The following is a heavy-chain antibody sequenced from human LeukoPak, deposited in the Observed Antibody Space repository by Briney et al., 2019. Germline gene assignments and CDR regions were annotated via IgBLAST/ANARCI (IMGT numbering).Heavy chain of an antibody. D-gene: IGHD6-19*01. CDR3: ARGGTFGLGVANGWFDR. Sequence: SQTLSLTCAASGGSISSGGYSWRWIRQPPGKGLEWIGYIYHSGSTYYNPSLKSRITISVDRSKNQFSLKLSSVTAADTAVYSSARGGTFGLGVANGWFDRWGQGTLVTVSS. CDR1: GGSISSGGYS. CDR2: IYHSGST. J-gene: IGHJ5*02. V-gene: IGHV4-30-2*01.